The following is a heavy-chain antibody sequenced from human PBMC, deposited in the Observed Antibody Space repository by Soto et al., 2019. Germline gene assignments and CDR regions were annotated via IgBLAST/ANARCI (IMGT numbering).Heavy chain of an antibody. V-gene: IGHV1-24*01. J-gene: IGHJ1*01. CDR2: FDPEDGET. Sequence: ASVKVSCKVSGYTLTELSMHWVRQAPGKGLEWMGGFDPEDGETIYAQKFQGRVTMTEDTSTDTAYMELSSLRSEDTAVYYCATPGRIVGATAEYFQHWGQGTLVTVSS. CDR3: ATPGRIVGATAEYFQH. D-gene: IGHD1-26*01. CDR1: GYTLTELS.